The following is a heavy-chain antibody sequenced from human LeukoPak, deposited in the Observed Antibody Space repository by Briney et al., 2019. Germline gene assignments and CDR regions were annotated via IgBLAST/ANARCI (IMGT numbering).Heavy chain of an antibody. CDR2: IRYDGSNK. J-gene: IGHJ6*03. Sequence: GGSLRLSCAASGFTFSSYGMYWVRQAPGKGLEWVAFIRYDGSNKYYADSVKGRFTISRDNSKNTLYLQMNSLRAEDTAVYYCAKSGLYRPTSIFGVVGLMDVWGKGTTVTVSS. V-gene: IGHV3-30*02. CDR1: GFTFSSYG. D-gene: IGHD3-3*01. CDR3: AKSGLYRPTSIFGVVGLMDV.